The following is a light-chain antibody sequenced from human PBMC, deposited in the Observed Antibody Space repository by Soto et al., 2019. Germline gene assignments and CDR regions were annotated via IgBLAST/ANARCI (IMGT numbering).Light chain of an antibody. Sequence: QSALTQPPSASGSPGQSVTISCTGTSSDVGGYNYVSWYQQHPGKAPKLMIYEVTKRPSGVPDRFSGSKSSSTASLTVSGLQAEDEADYYCSSYAGSNNYVVFGGGTKLTVL. V-gene: IGLV2-8*01. CDR3: SSYAGSNNYVV. J-gene: IGLJ2*01. CDR2: EVT. CDR1: SSDVGGYNY.